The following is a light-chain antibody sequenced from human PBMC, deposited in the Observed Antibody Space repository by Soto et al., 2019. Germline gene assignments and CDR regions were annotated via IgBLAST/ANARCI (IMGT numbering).Light chain of an antibody. CDR1: SSDVGGYTY. CDR2: QVS. CDR3: SSYTNSNTRV. J-gene: IGLJ3*02. V-gene: IGLV2-14*01. Sequence: QSALTQPASVSGSPGQSITISCTGTSSDVGGYTYVSWYQQPPGKAPKLMIYQVSNRPSGVSNRFSGSKSGNTASLTISGLQTEDEADYYCSSYTNSNTRVFGGGTKLTVL.